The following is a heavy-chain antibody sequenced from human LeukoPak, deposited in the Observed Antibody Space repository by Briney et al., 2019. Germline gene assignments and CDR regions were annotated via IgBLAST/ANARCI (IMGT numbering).Heavy chain of an antibody. CDR2: LSYDGSNT. Sequence: GGSLRLSCAASGFTFRNYTMHWVRQAPGTGLEWVAVLSYDGSNTYYTDSVKGRFTISRDNAQNSLYLQMNSLRAEDTAVYYCAREDYGDLFFDNWGQGTLVTVSS. J-gene: IGHJ4*02. CDR3: AREDYGDLFFDN. CDR1: GFTFRNYT. V-gene: IGHV3-30*04. D-gene: IGHD4-17*01.